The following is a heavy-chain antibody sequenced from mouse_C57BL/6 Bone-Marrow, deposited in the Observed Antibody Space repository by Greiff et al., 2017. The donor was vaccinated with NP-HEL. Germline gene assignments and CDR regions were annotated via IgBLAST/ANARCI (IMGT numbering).Heavy chain of an antibody. Sequence: QVTLKESGPGILQSSQTLSLTCSFSGFSLSTSGMGVSWIRQPSGKGLEWLAHIYWDDDKRYNPSLKSRLTISKDTSRNQVFLKITSVDTADTATYYCARRGYYGSSFHFDYWGQGTTLTVSS. V-gene: IGHV8-12*01. CDR2: IYWDDDK. J-gene: IGHJ2*01. CDR3: ARRGYYGSSFHFDY. CDR1: GFSLSTSGMG. D-gene: IGHD1-1*01.